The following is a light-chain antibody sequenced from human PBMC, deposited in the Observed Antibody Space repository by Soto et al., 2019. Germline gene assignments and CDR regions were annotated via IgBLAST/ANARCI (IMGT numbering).Light chain of an antibody. Sequence: DIQLTQSPSFLSASVGDRVTITCRASQDFNNYLAWYQQKPGEAPKLLMYVASTLQSGVPSRFSGNGSGTEFTLTISSLQPEDSATYYCQQRNSYPRTFGQGTKVDIK. J-gene: IGKJ2*01. CDR1: QDFNNY. V-gene: IGKV1-9*01. CDR2: VAS. CDR3: QQRNSYPRT.